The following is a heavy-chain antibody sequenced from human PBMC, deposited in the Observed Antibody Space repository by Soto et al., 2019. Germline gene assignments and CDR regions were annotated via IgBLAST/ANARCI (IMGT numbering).Heavy chain of an antibody. CDR2: ITSNGGNT. D-gene: IGHD2-21*01. V-gene: IGHV3-64*01. CDR3: ARRIPFGYGMDV. Sequence: EVQLVESGGGLVHPGGSLRLSCAASGFTFSSYAMHWVRQAPGKGLEYVSVITSNGGNTDYASSVKGRFTISRDNSKNTLYLQMGSLRAEDMAVYYCARRIPFGYGMDVWGQGTTVTVSS. CDR1: GFTFSSYA. J-gene: IGHJ6*02.